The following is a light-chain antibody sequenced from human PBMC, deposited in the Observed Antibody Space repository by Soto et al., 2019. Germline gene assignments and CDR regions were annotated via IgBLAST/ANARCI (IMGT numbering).Light chain of an antibody. CDR1: QSVSSSY. CDR2: GAS. Sequence: EIVLTQSPGTLSLSPGERATLSGRASQSVSSSYSAWYPQKPGQAPGLLIYGASSRATGIPERFSGSGSGTDFTLTISGLEPEDFAVYYCQQYGSSLYTFGQGTKLEIK. CDR3: QQYGSSLYT. V-gene: IGKV3-20*01. J-gene: IGKJ2*01.